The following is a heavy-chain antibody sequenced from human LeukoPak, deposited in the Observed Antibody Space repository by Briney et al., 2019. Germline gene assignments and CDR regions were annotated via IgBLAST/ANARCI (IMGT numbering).Heavy chain of an antibody. Sequence: SETLSLTCTVSGGSISSSSYHWGWLPQPPGMGLEWIGSIHHSGSTYYSLSLKSRVTISVHTSKHQSSLKLSSVTAADTAVYYCAREYSSSADYWGQGTLVTVSS. CDR1: GGSISSSSYH. V-gene: IGHV4-39*07. J-gene: IGHJ4*02. D-gene: IGHD6-6*01. CDR3: AREYSSSADY. CDR2: IHHSGST.